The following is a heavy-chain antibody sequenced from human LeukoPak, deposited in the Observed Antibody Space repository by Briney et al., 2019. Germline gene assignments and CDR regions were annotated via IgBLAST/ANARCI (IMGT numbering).Heavy chain of an antibody. CDR3: AKGGAASD. CDR1: GFTFDDYG. CDR2: INWNGAKT. Sequence: GGSLRLSCAASGFTFDDYGMSWVRQAPGKGLEWVSGINWNGAKTDYADSVKGRFTISRDNSKNTLYLQMNSLRVEDMAIYYCAKGGAASDWGQGTLVTVSS. V-gene: IGHV3-20*04. J-gene: IGHJ4*02. D-gene: IGHD6-13*01.